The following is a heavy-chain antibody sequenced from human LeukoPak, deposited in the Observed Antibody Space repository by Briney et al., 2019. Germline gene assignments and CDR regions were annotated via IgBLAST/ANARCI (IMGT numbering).Heavy chain of an antibody. CDR3: AKELASVVVAARWFDP. CDR1: GFTFSSYA. D-gene: IGHD2-15*01. J-gene: IGHJ5*02. CDR2: IRGSGGST. V-gene: IGHV3-23*01. Sequence: PGGSLRLSCAASGFTFSSYAMSWVRQAPGKGLEWVSAIRGSGGSTYYADSVKGRFTISRDNSKNTLYLQMNSLRAEDTAVYYCAKELASVVVAARWFDPWGQGTLVTVSS.